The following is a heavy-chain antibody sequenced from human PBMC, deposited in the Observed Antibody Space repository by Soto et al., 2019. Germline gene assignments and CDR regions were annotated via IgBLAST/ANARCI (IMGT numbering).Heavy chain of an antibody. CDR2: IWYDGSNK. CDR3: ARCSRYYDSSGYYRPYYYYGMDV. V-gene: IGHV3-33*01. Sequence: GGSLRLSCAASGFTFSSYGMHWVRQAPGKGLEWVAVIWYDGSNKYYADSVKGRFTISRDNSKNTLYLQMNSLRAEDTAVYYCARCSRYYDSSGYYRPYYYYGMDVWGQGTTVTVSS. J-gene: IGHJ6*02. D-gene: IGHD3-22*01. CDR1: GFTFSSYG.